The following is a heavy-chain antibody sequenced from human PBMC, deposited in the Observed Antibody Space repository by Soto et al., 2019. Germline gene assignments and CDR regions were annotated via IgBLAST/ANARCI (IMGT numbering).Heavy chain of an antibody. CDR2: SSPYNVET. CDR3: ARGHGEIMGAMDV. D-gene: IGHD3-3*01. V-gene: IGHV1-18*01. Sequence: GASVKVSCKASGYRFNTCVISWVRQAPGQGREWMGRSSPYNVETNYADIFQDTLTITTDTSTNTAYMELKSRGSDDTAVYFCARGHGEIMGAMDVWGQGTSVTVS. J-gene: IGHJ6*02. CDR1: GYRFNTCV.